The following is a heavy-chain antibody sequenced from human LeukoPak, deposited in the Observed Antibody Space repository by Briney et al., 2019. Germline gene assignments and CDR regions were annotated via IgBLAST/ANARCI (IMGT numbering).Heavy chain of an antibody. V-gene: IGHV4-34*01. J-gene: IGHJ6*03. CDR2: INHSGST. CDR1: GGSFSGYY. Sequence: SETLSLTCAVYGGSFSGYYWSWIRQPPGKGLEWIGEINHSGSTNYNPSLKSRVTISVDTSKNQFSLKLSSVTAADTAVYYCARGLRFLEWLSRGYMDVWGKGTTVTVS. D-gene: IGHD3-3*01. CDR3: ARGLRFLEWLSRGYMDV.